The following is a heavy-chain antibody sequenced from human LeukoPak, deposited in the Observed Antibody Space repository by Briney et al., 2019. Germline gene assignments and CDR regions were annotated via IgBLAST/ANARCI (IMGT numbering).Heavy chain of an antibody. CDR2: FDPENGET. V-gene: IGHV1-24*01. D-gene: IGHD1-7*01. CDR1: GYTLTELS. CDR3: ASNSAKEYYFDY. J-gene: IGHJ4*02. Sequence: ASVKVSCKVSGYTLTELSMHWVRQAPGKGLEWMGGFDPENGETIYAQKFQGRVTMTEDTSTDTAYMELSSLRSEDTAVYYCASNSAKEYYFDYWGQGTLVTVSS.